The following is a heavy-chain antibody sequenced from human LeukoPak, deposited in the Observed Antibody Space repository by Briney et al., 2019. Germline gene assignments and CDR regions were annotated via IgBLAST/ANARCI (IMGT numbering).Heavy chain of an antibody. D-gene: IGHD1-14*01. CDR3: AKPARTDYADY. CDR2: ISGSGGRT. V-gene: IGHV3-23*01. Sequence: GGSLRLSCTASGFTFSSYAMNWVRQAPGKGLKWVSGISGSGGRTYYTDSVKGRFTISRDNSKNTLYLQMNSLRAGDTAVYYCAKPARTDYADYWGQGTLVTVSS. J-gene: IGHJ4*02. CDR1: GFTFSSYA.